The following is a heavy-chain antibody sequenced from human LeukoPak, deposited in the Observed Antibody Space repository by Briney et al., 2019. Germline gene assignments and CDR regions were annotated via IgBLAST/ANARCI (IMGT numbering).Heavy chain of an antibody. CDR3: AKELESWEIFEY. CDR2: IGGGGTGT. V-gene: IGHV3-23*01. D-gene: IGHD1-26*01. J-gene: IGHJ4*02. Sequence: PGGPLRLSCAASGFTFSSSAMTWVRQAPGKGLEWVSGIGGGGTGTHYADSVRGRFTVSRDNSRNTLYLQMNSLRAENTALYYCAKELESWEIFEYWGQGTLVTVSS. CDR1: GFTFSSSA.